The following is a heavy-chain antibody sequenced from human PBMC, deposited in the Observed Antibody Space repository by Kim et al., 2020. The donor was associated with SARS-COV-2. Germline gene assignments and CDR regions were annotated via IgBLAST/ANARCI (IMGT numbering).Heavy chain of an antibody. J-gene: IGHJ4*02. V-gene: IGHV4-4*02. CDR1: GGSISSSNW. D-gene: IGHD3-10*01. Sequence: SETLSLTCAVSGGSISSSNWWSWVRQPPGKGLEWIGEIYHSGSTNYNPSLKSRVTISVDKSKNQFSLKLSSVTAADTAVYYCARVNNFGELLPSYYFDYWGQGTLVTVSS. CDR3: ARVNNFGELLPSYYFDY. CDR2: IYHSGST.